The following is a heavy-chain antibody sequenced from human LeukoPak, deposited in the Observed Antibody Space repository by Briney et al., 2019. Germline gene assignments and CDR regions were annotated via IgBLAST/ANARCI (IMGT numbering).Heavy chain of an antibody. CDR1: GFTFSSYA. J-gene: IGHJ4*02. D-gene: IGHD3-10*01. V-gene: IGHV3-23*01. Sequence: GGSLRLSCAASGFTFSSYAMSWVRQAPGKGLEWVSAISGSGGSTYYADSVKGRFTISRDNSKNTLYLQMNSLRAEDTAVYYCAKDGVGYYGSGSYTNWGQGTLVTVSS. CDR3: AKDGVGYYGSGSYTN. CDR2: ISGSGGST.